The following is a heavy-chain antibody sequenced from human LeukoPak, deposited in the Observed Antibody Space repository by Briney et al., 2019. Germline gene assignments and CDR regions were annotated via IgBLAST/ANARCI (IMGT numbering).Heavy chain of an antibody. CDR2: IYYSGST. V-gene: IGHV4-31*03. J-gene: IGHJ6*03. CDR3: ARVHDYGEAAPTTYYSYYMDV. Sequence: PSETLSLTCTVSGGSISSGGYYWSWIRQHPGKGLEWIGYIYYSGSTYYDPSLKSRVIISVDTSKNQFSLKLSSVTAADTAVYYCARVHDYGEAAPTTYYSYYMDVWGKGTTVTVSS. D-gene: IGHD4-17*01. CDR1: GGSISSGGYY.